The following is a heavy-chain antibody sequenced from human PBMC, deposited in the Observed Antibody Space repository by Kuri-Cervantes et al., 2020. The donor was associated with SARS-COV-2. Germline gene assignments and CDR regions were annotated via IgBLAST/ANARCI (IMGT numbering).Heavy chain of an antibody. Sequence: GGSLRLSCAASGFTFDDYAMHWVRQAPGKGLEWVSLISWDGDNTYYADSVKGRFTISRDNSKNSLYLQMNSLRTEDTALYYCAKDNLYCSSTSCHNPLYYYYGMDVWGQGTTVTVSS. CDR2: ISWDGDNT. V-gene: IGHV3-43*01. J-gene: IGHJ6*02. CDR3: AKDNLYCSSTSCHNPLYYYYGMDV. CDR1: GFTFDDYA. D-gene: IGHD2-2*02.